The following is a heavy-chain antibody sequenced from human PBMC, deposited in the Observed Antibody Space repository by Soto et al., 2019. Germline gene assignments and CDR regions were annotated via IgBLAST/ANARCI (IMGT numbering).Heavy chain of an antibody. D-gene: IGHD2-21*01. V-gene: IGHV3-9*01. CDR2: ISCNSGSI. Sequence: EVQLVESGGGEVQPGRSLRLSCAASGFTFDDYAMHWVRQAPVKGLEWVSGISCNSGSIGYADSVKGRFTISRDNAKNSLYLQMNSLRAEDTALYYCAKDLSGLLFDAFDIWGQGTMVTVSS. CDR3: AKDLSGLLFDAFDI. CDR1: GFTFDDYA. J-gene: IGHJ3*02.